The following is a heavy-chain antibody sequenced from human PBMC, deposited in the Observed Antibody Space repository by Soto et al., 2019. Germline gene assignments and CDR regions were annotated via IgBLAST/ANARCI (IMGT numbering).Heavy chain of an antibody. CDR3: ARGRGLYNSGRSQLDS. Sequence: SVKVSCKASGGSFSKYTVNWVRQAPRQGLEWMGGIIPRFGTTNYAPTLQDRVTITADESMNTVYMELSSLRSEDTALYYCARGRGLYNSGRSQLDSWGQGTLVTVSS. CDR1: GGSFSKYT. J-gene: IGHJ4*02. D-gene: IGHD1-1*01. CDR2: IIPRFGTT. V-gene: IGHV1-69*13.